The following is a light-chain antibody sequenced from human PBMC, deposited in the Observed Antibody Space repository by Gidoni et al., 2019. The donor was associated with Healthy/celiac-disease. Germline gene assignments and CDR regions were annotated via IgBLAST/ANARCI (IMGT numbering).Light chain of an antibody. CDR1: QSISSN. CDR2: GAS. V-gene: IGKV3-15*01. CDR3: QQYNNWPPT. J-gene: IGKJ4*01. Sequence: EIMQTPSPATLSVSPRERATLSCRASQSISSNLDWYQQKPGQAPRLLIYGASTRATGIPARFSGSGSGTEFTLTISSLQSEDFAVYYCQQYNNWPPTFGGGTQVEIK.